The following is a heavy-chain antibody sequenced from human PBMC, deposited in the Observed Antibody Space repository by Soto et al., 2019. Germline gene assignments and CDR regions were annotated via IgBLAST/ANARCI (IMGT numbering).Heavy chain of an antibody. CDR1: GFTFSDYY. J-gene: IGHJ4*02. V-gene: IGHV3-11*01. CDR2: ITSSSSTI. D-gene: IGHD4-4*01. CDR3: ARRSRDDYNYDY. Sequence: GSLRLSCAASGFTFSDYYMSWIRQAPGKGLEWVSYITSSSSTIYYADSVKGRFTISRDNAKNSLYLQMNSLRAEDTAAYYCARRSRDDYNYDYWGQGTLVTVSS.